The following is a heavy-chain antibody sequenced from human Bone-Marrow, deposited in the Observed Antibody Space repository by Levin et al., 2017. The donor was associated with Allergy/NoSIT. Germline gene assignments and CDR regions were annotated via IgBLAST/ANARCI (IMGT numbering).Heavy chain of an antibody. CDR1: GFAFSNYW. CDR3: ARDPFAYNFGSGSYLDY. J-gene: IGHJ4*02. CDR2: INRGGTSP. D-gene: IGHD3-10*01. V-gene: IGHV3-74*01. Sequence: GGSLRLSCAASGFAFSNYWMHWVRQAPGKGLVWVSRINRGGTSPTYADSVKGRFTISRDNAKNTLYLQMNSLAAEDTAVYYCARDPFAYNFGSGSYLDYWGQGTLVSVSS.